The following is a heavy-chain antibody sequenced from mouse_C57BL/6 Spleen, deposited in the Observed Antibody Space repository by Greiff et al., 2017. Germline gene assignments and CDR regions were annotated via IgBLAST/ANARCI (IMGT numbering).Heavy chain of an antibody. CDR1: GYTFTSYW. CDR2: IDPSDSET. Sequence: QVQLQQPGAELVRPGSSVKLSCKASGYTFTSYWMHWVKQRPIQGLEWIGNIDPSDSETHYNQKFKDKATLTVDKSSSTAYMQLSSLTSEDSAVYYCAREGTGAGYAMDYWGQGTSVTVSS. J-gene: IGHJ4*01. V-gene: IGHV1-52*01. CDR3: AREGTGAGYAMDY. D-gene: IGHD4-1*01.